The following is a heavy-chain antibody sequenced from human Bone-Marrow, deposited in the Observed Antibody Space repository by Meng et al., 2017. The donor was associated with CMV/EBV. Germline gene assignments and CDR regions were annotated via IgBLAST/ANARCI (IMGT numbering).Heavy chain of an antibody. D-gene: IGHD3-10*01. CDR2: ISYDGSNK. CDR1: GFTFTSYA. V-gene: IGHV3-30*04. CDR3: ARAPGAHIDY. J-gene: IGHJ4*02. Sequence: GGSLRLSCAASGFTFTSYALHWVRQAPGKGLEWVTVISYDGSNKYYADSVKGRFTISRDNSKNTLYLQMSSLRTEDTAVYYCARAPGAHIDYWGQGTLVTVSS.